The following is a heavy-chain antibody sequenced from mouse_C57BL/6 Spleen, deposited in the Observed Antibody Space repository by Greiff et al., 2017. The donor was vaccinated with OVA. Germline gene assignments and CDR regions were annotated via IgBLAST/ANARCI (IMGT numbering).Heavy chain of an antibody. Sequence: QVQLKESGPGLVAPSQSLSITCTVSGFSLTSYGVHWVRQPPGKGLEWLVVIWSEGGTTYNSALKSRLSISKDNSKSQVFLKMNSLQTDDTARYYCARQRGSYFDVWGTGTTVTVSS. CDR3: ARQRGSYFDV. D-gene: IGHD3-1*01. V-gene: IGHV2-6-1*01. J-gene: IGHJ1*03. CDR2: IWSEGGT. CDR1: GFSLTSYG.